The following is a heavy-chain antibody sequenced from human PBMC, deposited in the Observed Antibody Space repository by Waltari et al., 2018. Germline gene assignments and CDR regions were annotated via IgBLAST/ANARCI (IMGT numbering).Heavy chain of an antibody. CDR1: GFTFSSYA. J-gene: IGHJ3*02. Sequence: EVQLLESGGGLVQPGGSLRLSCAASGFTFSSYAMSWVRQAPGKGLEWVSAISGSGGSTYYADSLKGRLTISRDNSKNTRYLQMNSLRAEDTAVYYCAKDGGTGGVVVPAATDDAFDIWGQGTMVTVSS. CDR3: AKDGGTGGVVVPAATDDAFDI. D-gene: IGHD2-2*01. CDR2: ISGSGGST. V-gene: IGHV3-23*01.